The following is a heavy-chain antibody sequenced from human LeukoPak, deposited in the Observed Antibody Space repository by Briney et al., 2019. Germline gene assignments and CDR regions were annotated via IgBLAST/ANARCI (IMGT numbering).Heavy chain of an antibody. V-gene: IGHV4-39*07. J-gene: IGHJ4*02. Sequence: PSETLSLTCTVSGCSISSSSYYWGWIRQPPGKGLEWIGRNYYSGSTYYNPSLKSRVTISVDTSKNQFSLKLSSVTAADTAVYYCARDSRYYYDSSGYYYWGQGTLVTVSS. D-gene: IGHD3-22*01. CDR1: GCSISSSSYY. CDR3: ARDSRYYYDSSGYYY. CDR2: NYYSGST.